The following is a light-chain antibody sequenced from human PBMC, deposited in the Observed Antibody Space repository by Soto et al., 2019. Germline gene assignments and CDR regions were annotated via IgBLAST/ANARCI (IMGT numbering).Light chain of an antibody. Sequence: QSVLTQPPSVSGAPGQTITMSCTGSGSNVGASYDVHWYQQVPGAAPRLLIYADNNRPSGVPDRFSASKSGTSASLVITGLQGEDEANYYCQSYDTSLSGVIFGAGTKLTVL. V-gene: IGLV1-40*01. CDR1: GSNVGASYD. J-gene: IGLJ2*01. CDR3: QSYDTSLSGVI. CDR2: ADN.